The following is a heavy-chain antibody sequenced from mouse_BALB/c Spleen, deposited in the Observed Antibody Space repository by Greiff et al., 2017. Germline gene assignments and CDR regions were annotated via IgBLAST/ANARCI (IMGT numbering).Heavy chain of an antibody. Sequence: QVQLQQSGAELVRPGTSVKVSCKASGYAFTNYLIEWVKQRPGQGLEWIGVINPESGGTNYNEKFKGKATLTADKSSTTAYMQLSSLTSDDSAVYFYSRGRYISSYCYFDVWGAGTTVTVSS. J-gene: IGHJ1*01. D-gene: IGHD1-1*01. CDR2: INPESGGT. CDR1: GYAFTNYL. V-gene: IGHV1-54*01. CDR3: SRGRYISSYCYFDV.